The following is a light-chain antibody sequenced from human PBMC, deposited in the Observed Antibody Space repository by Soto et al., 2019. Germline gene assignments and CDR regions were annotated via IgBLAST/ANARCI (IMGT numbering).Light chain of an antibody. CDR1: SSDVGGYNY. J-gene: IGLJ1*01. Sequence: QSALTQPASVSGSPGQSITISCTGTSSDVGGYNYVSWYQQHPGKAPKLMIYDVSNRPSGVSNRFSGSKSGNTASLTISGLQAEDEADYYCSSYTSSSTRDVFGTWTKLTVL. CDR3: SSYTSSSTRDV. CDR2: DVS. V-gene: IGLV2-14*01.